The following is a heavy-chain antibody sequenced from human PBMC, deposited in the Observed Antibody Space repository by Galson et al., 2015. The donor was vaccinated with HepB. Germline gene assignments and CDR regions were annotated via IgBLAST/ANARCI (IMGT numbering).Heavy chain of an antibody. D-gene: IGHD5-24*01. CDR3: ARAQLRMATIHPIPDY. Sequence: SLRLSCAASGFTFSSYWMSWVRQAPGKGLEWVANIKQDGSEKYYVDSVKGRSTISRDNAKNSLYLQMNSLRAEDTAVYYCARAQLRMATIHPIPDYWGQGTLVTVSS. V-gene: IGHV3-7*03. J-gene: IGHJ4*02. CDR2: IKQDGSEK. CDR1: GFTFSSYW.